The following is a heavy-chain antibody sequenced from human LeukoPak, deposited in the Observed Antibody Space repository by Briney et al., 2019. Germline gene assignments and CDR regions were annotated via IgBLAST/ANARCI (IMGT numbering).Heavy chain of an antibody. CDR1: GGSISSYY. D-gene: IGHD3-22*01. J-gene: IGHJ4*02. Sequence: SETLSLTCTVSGGSISSYYWSWIRQPPGKGLEWIGYIYYSGSTNYNPSLKSRVTISVDTSKNQFSLKLSSVTAADTAVYYCARDMYDSSGIPDYWGQGTLVTVSS. CDR3: ARDMYDSSGIPDY. V-gene: IGHV4-59*01. CDR2: IYYSGST.